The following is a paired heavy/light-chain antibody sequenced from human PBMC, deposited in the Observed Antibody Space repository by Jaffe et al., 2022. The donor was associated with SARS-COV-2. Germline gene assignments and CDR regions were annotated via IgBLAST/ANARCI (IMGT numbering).Heavy chain of an antibody. Sequence: QVQLVESGGGVVQPGTSLRLSCAASGFTFSNYGIHWVRQAPGKGLKWVAVISYDGSNKYYADSVKGRFTISRDNSKNTLYLHMNSLRAEDTAVYFCAKNLESHQFWSYIDSWGQGTLVTVSS. J-gene: IGHJ4*02. CDR2: ISYDGSNK. CDR3: AKNLESHQFWSYIDS. CDR1: GFTFSNYG. D-gene: IGHD3-3*01. V-gene: IGHV3-30*18.
Light chain of an antibody. CDR1: QSVLYSSKNKNY. Sequence: DIVMTQSPDSLAVSLGERATINCRSSQSVLYSSKNKNYLAWYQQKPGQPPKLLIYWASTRESGVPDRFSGSGSGTDFTLTISSLQAEDVAVYYCQQYYSTLTFGGGTKVEIK. V-gene: IGKV4-1*01. CDR2: WAS. J-gene: IGKJ4*01. CDR3: QQYYSTLT.